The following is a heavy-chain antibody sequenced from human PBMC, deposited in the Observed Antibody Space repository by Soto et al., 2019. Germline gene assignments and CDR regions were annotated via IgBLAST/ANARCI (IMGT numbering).Heavy chain of an antibody. V-gene: IGHV1-46*01. J-gene: IGHJ5*02. D-gene: IGHD1-26*01. CDR1: GYTFTSYY. CDR2: INPSGGST. CDR3: ARDRREGGATTIGWFDP. Sequence: GASVKVSCKASGYTFTSYYMHWVRQAPGQGLEWMGIINPSGGSTSYAQKFQGRVTMTRDTSTSTVYMELSSLRSEDTAVYYCARDRREGGATTIGWFDPWGQGTLVTVSS.